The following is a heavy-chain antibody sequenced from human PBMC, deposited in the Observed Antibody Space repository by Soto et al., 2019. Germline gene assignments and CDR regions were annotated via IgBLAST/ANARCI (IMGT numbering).Heavy chain of an antibody. V-gene: IGHV4-4*02. CDR2: IYHSGST. CDR3: ARPSPYYYYGMDV. CDR1: GGSISSSNW. Sequence: SETLSLTCSVSGGSISSSNWWSWVRQPPGKGLEWIGEIYHSGSTNYNPSLKSRVTISVDKSKNQFSLKLSSVTAADTAVYYCARPSPYYYYGMDVWGQGTTVTVSS. J-gene: IGHJ6*02.